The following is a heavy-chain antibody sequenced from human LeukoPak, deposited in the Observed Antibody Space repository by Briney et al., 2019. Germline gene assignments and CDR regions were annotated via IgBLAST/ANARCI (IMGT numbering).Heavy chain of an antibody. Sequence: PSETLSLTCTVSGGSINSGTYYWSWIRQPAGKGLEWIGRMYTSGSTNYNPYLESRVTISVDTSKNQFSLKLSSVTAADTAVYYCARGEKGSSSGSINYWGQGTLVTVSS. D-gene: IGHD6-6*01. CDR3: ARGEKGSSSGSINY. CDR1: GGSINSGTYY. CDR2: MYTSGST. J-gene: IGHJ4*02. V-gene: IGHV4-61*02.